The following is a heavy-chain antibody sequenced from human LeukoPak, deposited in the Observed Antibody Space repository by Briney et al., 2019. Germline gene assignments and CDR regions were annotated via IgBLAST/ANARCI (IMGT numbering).Heavy chain of an antibody. D-gene: IGHD3-22*01. J-gene: IGHJ4*02. V-gene: IGHV3-30-3*01. Sequence: GGSLRLSCAASGFTFSSCAMHWVRQAPGKGLEWVAVISYDGSNKYYADSVKGRFTISRDDSKDTLYLQMNSLKTEDTAVYYCTADLRRTYRDSSDYLLSDSWGQGTLVTVSS. CDR2: ISYDGSNK. CDR1: GFTFSSCA. CDR3: TADLRRTYRDSSDYLLSDS.